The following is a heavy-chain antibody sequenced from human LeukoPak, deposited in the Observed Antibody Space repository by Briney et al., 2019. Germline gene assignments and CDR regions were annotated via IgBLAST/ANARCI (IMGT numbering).Heavy chain of an antibody. CDR3: VPFWDFDGVFLEFDY. J-gene: IGHJ4*02. CDR1: GFTFSIYA. Sequence: GGSLRLSCAASGFTFSIYAMSWVRQAPGKAWEGGGAISGSGGSTYYAASVKGRFTSSRANSKDTLHLQMDSLRAEDTAVYSCVPFWDFDGVFLEFDYWGQGALVTVSS. CDR2: ISGSGGST. V-gene: IGHV3-23*01. D-gene: IGHD3-9*01.